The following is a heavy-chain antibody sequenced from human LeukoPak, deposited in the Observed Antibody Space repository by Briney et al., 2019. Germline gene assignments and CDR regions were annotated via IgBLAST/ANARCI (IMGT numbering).Heavy chain of an antibody. V-gene: IGHV3-53*01. CDR3: ARRTRSGSTDWYFDL. CDR2: IYSDGRT. CDR1: GFTVSGTH. D-gene: IGHD3-3*01. Sequence: PGGSLTLSCAASGFTVSGTHMSWVRQAPGKGLEWVSVIYSDGRTFYADSVNGRGTFSRDNSKNTLYLQMHSLRAGDTAVYYCARRTRSGSTDWYFDLWGRGTLVTVSS. J-gene: IGHJ2*01.